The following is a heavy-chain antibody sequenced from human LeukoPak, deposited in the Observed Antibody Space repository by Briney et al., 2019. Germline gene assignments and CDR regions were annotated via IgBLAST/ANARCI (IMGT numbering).Heavy chain of an antibody. CDR3: AYMVYAQYFDY. V-gene: IGHV3-23*01. D-gene: IGHD2-8*01. Sequence: GGSLRLSCGASGFIFSKYAMSWVRQAPGKGLEWVSAISGSGVYTYYADSVKGRFTISRDNSKNMIYLQMNSLRAEDTAVYYCAYMVYAQYFDYWGQGTLVTVSS. J-gene: IGHJ4*02. CDR2: ISGSGVYT. CDR1: GFIFSKYA.